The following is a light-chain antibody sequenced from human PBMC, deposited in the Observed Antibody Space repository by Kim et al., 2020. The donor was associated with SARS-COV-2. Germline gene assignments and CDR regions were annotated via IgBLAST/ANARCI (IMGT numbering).Light chain of an antibody. CDR3: QQYNNESRT. J-gene: IGKJ1*01. Sequence: DIQMTQSPATLSASLGDRATITCRASQSIDRWLAWYQHKPGKAPKLLMYAASSMESGVPSRFSGSESGTEFTLTISSLQPDDFATYYCQQYNNESRTFGEGTKVDIK. V-gene: IGKV1-5*01. CDR2: AAS. CDR1: QSIDRW.